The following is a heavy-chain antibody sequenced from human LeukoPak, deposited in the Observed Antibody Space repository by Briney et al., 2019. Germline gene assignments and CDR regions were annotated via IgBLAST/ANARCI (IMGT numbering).Heavy chain of an antibody. J-gene: IGHJ5*02. CDR1: GFTFSSFE. CDR3: ARDASSSGWFFDP. Sequence: PGGSLRLSCAASGFTFSSFEMNWVRQAPGKGLEWVSYISTSGTTTYYADSVKGRFSISRDNAKNSLYLQMNSLRAEDTAVYYCARDASSSGWFFDPWGQGTLVSVSS. V-gene: IGHV3-48*03. CDR2: ISTSGTTT. D-gene: IGHD6-19*01.